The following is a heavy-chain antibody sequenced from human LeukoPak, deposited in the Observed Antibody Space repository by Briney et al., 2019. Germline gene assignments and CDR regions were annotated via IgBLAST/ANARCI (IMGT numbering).Heavy chain of an antibody. CDR2: IKQDETEK. D-gene: IGHD5-18*01. J-gene: IGHJ4*02. CDR3: ARDGSYGFFDY. Sequence: GESLKISCTASGFTFSNFWMGWVRQAPGKGLEWVANIKQDETEKYYVDSVKGRFTISRDNAKNSLYLQMNSLRAEDTAVYYCARDGSYGFFDYWGQGTLVTVSS. CDR1: GFTFSNFW. V-gene: IGHV3-7*01.